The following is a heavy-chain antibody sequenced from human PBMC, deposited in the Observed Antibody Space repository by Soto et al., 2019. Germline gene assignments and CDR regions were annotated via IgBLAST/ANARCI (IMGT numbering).Heavy chain of an antibody. V-gene: IGHV1-18*01. D-gene: IGHD6-19*01. CDR2: ISAYNGNT. CDR3: ARDPRIAVGSSWFAP. J-gene: IGHJ5*02. Sequence: QVQLVQSGAEVKKPGASVKVSCKASGYTFNSYGINWVRQAPGQGLEWMGWISAYNGNTTYAQKCQAGVIVTTDPATSTGYMELRSLRADHTAVYCCARDPRIAVGSSWFAPGGEGTLVTVSS. CDR1: GYTFNSYG.